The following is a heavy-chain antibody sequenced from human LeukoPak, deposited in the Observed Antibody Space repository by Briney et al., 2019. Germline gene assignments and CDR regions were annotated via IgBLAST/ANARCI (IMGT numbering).Heavy chain of an antibody. CDR3: ASRGYYDFWSGYHSRAAFDY. CDR2: INPNSGGT. D-gene: IGHD3-3*01. Sequence: GASVKVSCKASGYTFTGYYMHWVRQAPGQGLEWMGWINPNSGGTNYAQKLQGRVTMTRDTSISTAYMELSMLRSDDTAVYYCASRGYYDFWSGYHSRAAFDYWGQGTLVTVSS. CDR1: GYTFTGYY. J-gene: IGHJ4*02. V-gene: IGHV1-2*02.